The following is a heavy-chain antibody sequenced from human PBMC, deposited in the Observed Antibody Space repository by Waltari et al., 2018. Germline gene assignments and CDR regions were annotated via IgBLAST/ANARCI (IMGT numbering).Heavy chain of an antibody. CDR2: VDPEDGET. D-gene: IGHD6-13*01. CDR1: RYPFTDYY. Sequence: EAQLVQSGAEVKKPGATVKISCTGSRYPFTDYYIHWVQQAPEKGLDWMGLVDPEDGETVYAEKFQGRVTISADTSTDTTHMELSSLRSEDTAVYYCVRGPRVAAAGLDYWGQGTLVTVSS. J-gene: IGHJ4*02. V-gene: IGHV1-69-2*01. CDR3: VRGPRVAAAGLDY.